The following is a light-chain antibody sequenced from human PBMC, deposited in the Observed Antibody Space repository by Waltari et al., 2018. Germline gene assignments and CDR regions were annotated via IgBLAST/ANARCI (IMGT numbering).Light chain of an antibody. CDR3: LQYDSHPWT. V-gene: IGKV1-17*01. CDR1: QGINTF. Sequence: DIQMTQSPSSLSASAGDRVTITCRASQGINTFLNWYQQKPGKPPKRLFYGASTLESGVPTRFSGSGSGTDFTLTINSLQPEDFASYYCLQYDSHPWTFGQGTKVEIK. J-gene: IGKJ1*01. CDR2: GAS.